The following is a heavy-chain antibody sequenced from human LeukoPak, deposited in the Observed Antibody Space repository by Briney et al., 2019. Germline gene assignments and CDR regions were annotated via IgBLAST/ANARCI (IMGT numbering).Heavy chain of an antibody. J-gene: IGHJ1*01. V-gene: IGHV1-69*05. CDR2: IIPIFGTA. CDR3: ARDHLPVRNCTNGVCERQIQH. D-gene: IGHD2-8*01. CDR1: GGTFSSYA. Sequence: SVKVSCKASGGTFSSYAISWVRQAPGRGLEWMGGIIPIFGTANYAQKFQGRVTITTDESTSTAYMELSSLRSEDTAVYYCARDHLPVRNCTNGVCERQIQHWGQGTLVTVSS.